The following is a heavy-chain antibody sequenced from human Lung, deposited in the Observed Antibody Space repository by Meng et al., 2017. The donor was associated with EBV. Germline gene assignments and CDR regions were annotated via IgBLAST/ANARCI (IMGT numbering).Heavy chain of an antibody. CDR1: GDSVSSNSAA. V-gene: IGHV6-1*01. CDR2: TYYRSKYYN. D-gene: IGHD3-10*02. Sequence: QSHVPPSVPVPVTPSQTLSHPCAISGDSVSSNSAAWNWIRQSPSRGLEWLGRTYYRSKYYNDYALSVKSRITINPDTSKNQFSLQLNSVTPEDTAIYYCARDWGDVRGGFDFWGQGTLVTVSS. CDR3: ARDWGDVRGGFDF. J-gene: IGHJ4*02.